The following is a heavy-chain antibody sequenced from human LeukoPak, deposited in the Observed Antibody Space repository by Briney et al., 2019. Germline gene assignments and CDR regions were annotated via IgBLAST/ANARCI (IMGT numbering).Heavy chain of an antibody. D-gene: IGHD3-16*01. J-gene: IGHJ5*02. CDR3: ARHYGP. CDR2: IWYDGSNK. V-gene: IGHV3-33*08. Sequence: GGSLRLSCAASGFTFSSYAMSWVRQAPGKGLEWVAVIWYDGSNKYYADSVKGRFTISGDNSKNTLYLQMNSLRAEDTAVYYCARHYGPWGQGTLVTVSS. CDR1: GFTFSSYA.